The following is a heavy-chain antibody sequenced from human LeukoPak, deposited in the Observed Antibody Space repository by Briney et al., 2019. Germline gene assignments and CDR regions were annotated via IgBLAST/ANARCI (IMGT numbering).Heavy chain of an antibody. J-gene: IGHJ4*02. CDR1: GGSLSSGDYY. CDR2: IYYSGST. CDR3: ARDSYYDSSGYYYDY. Sequence: SQTLSLTCTVSGGSLSSGDYYWSWIRQPPGRGLEWIGYIYYSGSTYYNPSLKSRVTISVDTSKNQFSLKLSSVTAADTAVYYCARDSYYDSSGYYYDYWGQGTLVTVSS. D-gene: IGHD3-22*01. V-gene: IGHV4-30-4*08.